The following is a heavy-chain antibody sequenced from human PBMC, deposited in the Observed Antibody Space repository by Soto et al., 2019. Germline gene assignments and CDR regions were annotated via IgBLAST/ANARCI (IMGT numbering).Heavy chain of an antibody. D-gene: IGHD3-22*01. V-gene: IGHV1-46*01. CDR1: GYIFTSYF. Sequence: QVQLVQSGAEVKKPGASVKVSCKASGYIFTSYFIHWVRQAPGEGLGWMGIINTSGGSTSYAQQLPGRVTMTSDTSTSTVEMELSRLRSEATAVYYCARDRAIVGGSFDSWGQGTLVTVSS. CDR2: INTSGGST. J-gene: IGHJ4*02. CDR3: ARDRAIVGGSFDS.